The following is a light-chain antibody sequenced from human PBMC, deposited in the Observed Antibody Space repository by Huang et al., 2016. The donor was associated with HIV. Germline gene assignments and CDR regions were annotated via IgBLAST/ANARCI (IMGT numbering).Light chain of an antibody. J-gene: IGKJ4*01. V-gene: IGKV1-9*01. CDR1: QAIRSS. CDR3: QHLMS. CDR2: STS. Sequence: IQLTQSPSSLSASVGDRVTITCRANQAIRSSLAWYQQRAGKAPKLLFNSTSTLRRGVPSRFSGSGSGTDFTLTISGLQPEDFASYSCQHLMSFGGGTKVEIK.